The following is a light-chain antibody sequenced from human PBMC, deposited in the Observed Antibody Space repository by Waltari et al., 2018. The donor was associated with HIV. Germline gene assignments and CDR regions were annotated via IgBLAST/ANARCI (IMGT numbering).Light chain of an antibody. CDR2: GAS. CDR1: QSVSSSY. CDR3: QQYGSSPPYT. Sequence: EIVLTQSPGTLSLSPGERATLSCRASQSVSSSYLVWYQQKPGPATRLLIYGASSRATGIPDRFSGSGSGTDFTLTISRLEPEDFAVYYCQQYGSSPPYTFGQGTKLEIK. V-gene: IGKV3-20*01. J-gene: IGKJ2*01.